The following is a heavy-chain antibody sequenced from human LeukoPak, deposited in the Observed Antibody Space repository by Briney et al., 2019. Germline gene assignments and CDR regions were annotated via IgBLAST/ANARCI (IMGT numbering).Heavy chain of an antibody. Sequence: PGGSLRLSCAASGFTFSSYSMNWVRQAPGKGLEWVSSISSSSYIYYADSVKGRFTISRDNAKNSLYLQMNSLRAEDTAVYYCARGGWNNWFDPWGQGTLVTVSS. CDR3: ARGGWNNWFDP. D-gene: IGHD6-19*01. J-gene: IGHJ5*02. CDR2: ISSSSYI. V-gene: IGHV3-21*01. CDR1: GFTFSSYS.